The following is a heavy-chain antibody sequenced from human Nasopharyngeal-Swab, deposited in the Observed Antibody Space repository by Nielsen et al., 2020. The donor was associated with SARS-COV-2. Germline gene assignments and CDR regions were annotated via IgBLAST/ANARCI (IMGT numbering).Heavy chain of an antibody. D-gene: IGHD6-13*01. CDR2: ISGSGGST. J-gene: IGHJ4*02. CDR3: AKEGGSSWYEVDH. V-gene: IGHV3-23*01. Sequence: GESLKISCAASGFTFSSYAMSWVRQAPGKGLEWVSAISGSGGSTYYADSVKGRFTISRDNSKNTLFLQMNSLRAEDTAVYYCAKEGGSSWYEVDHWGQGTLVTVSS. CDR1: GFTFSSYA.